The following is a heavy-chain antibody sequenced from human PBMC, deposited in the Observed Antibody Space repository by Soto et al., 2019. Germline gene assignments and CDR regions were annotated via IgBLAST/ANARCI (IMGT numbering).Heavy chain of an antibody. J-gene: IGHJ4*02. Sequence: PSETLSLTCTVSGGSISSYYWSWIRQPPGKGLEWIGYIYYSGSTNYNPSLKSRVTISVDTSKNQFSLKLSSVTAADTAVYYCARGDYFGPSDYWGQGTLVTVSS. CDR3: ARGDYFGPSDY. V-gene: IGHV4-59*01. CDR1: GGSISSYY. CDR2: IYYSGST. D-gene: IGHD3-16*01.